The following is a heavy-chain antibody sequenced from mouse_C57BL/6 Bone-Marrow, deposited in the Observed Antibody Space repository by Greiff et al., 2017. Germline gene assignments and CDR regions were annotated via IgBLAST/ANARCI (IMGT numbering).Heavy chain of an antibody. D-gene: IGHD1-1*01. V-gene: IGHV1-62-2*01. Sequence: QVQLKESGAELVKPGASVKLSCKASGYTFTEYTIHWVKQRSGQGLEWIGWFYPGSGSIKYNEKFKDKATLTANKSSSTVYMELSRLTSEDAAVYVCARHEGYYYGSSYDYWGQGTTLTVSS. CDR1: GYTFTEYT. J-gene: IGHJ2*01. CDR3: ARHEGYYYGSSYDY. CDR2: FYPGSGSI.